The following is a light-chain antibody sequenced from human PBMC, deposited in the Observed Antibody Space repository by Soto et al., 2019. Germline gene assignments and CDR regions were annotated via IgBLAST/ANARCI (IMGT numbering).Light chain of an antibody. V-gene: IGKV1-5*03. CDR1: QTISSW. J-gene: IGKJ1*01. CDR3: LQDYNYPRT. CDR2: KAS. Sequence: IHMTQSPSSLSGSVVARVTITFRASQTISSWLAWYQQKPGKAPKLLIYKASTLKSGVPSRFSGSGSGTHFTLTINSLQPEDFATYYCLQDYNYPRTFGQGTKVDIK.